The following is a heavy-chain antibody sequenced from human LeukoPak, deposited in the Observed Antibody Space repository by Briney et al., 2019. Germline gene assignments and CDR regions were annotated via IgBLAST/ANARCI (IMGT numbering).Heavy chain of an antibody. CDR3: AREKLLWFGELFL. Sequence: ASVKVSCKASGYTFTGYYMHWVRQAPGQGLEWMGWINPNSGGTNYAQKFQGRVTMTRDTSISTAYMELSRLRSDDTAVYYCAREKLLWFGELFLWGQGTLVTVSS. V-gene: IGHV1-2*02. D-gene: IGHD3-10*01. J-gene: IGHJ4*02. CDR2: INPNSGGT. CDR1: GYTFTGYY.